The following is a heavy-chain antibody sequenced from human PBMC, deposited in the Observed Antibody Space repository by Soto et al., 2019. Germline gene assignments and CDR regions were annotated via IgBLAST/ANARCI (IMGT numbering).Heavy chain of an antibody. CDR1: GYTSSSYG. CDR3: ATKDDHKNDQPYYYGMDV. J-gene: IGHJ6*02. CDR2: ISVFNGDT. Sequence: ASVKVSCKALGYTSSSYGINWVRQAPGQGLEWMGWISVFNGDTKYAQKFQGRVAITKDPGTSTAHMEWRSLRSDDAAVYFCATKDDHKNDQPYYYGMDVWGQGTTVTVAS. D-gene: IGHD1-1*01. V-gene: IGHV1-18*01.